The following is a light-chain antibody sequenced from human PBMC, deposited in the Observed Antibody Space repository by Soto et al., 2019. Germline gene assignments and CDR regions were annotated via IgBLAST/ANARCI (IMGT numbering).Light chain of an antibody. CDR3: QSYDSSLSRRV. CDR2: GNS. CDR1: SSNIGAGYD. Sequence: QSVLTQPPSVSGAPGQRVTISGTGSSSNIGAGYDVHWYQQLPGTAPKLLIYGNSNRPSGVPDRFSGSKSGTSASLAINGLQAEDEADYYCQSYDSSLSRRVFGGGTKLTVL. J-gene: IGLJ3*02. V-gene: IGLV1-40*01.